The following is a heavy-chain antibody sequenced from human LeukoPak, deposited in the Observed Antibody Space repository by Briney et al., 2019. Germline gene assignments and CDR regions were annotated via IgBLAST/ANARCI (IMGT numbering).Heavy chain of an antibody. D-gene: IGHD4-17*01. V-gene: IGHV4-39*07. CDR3: TRQTVIPIRSDWFDP. J-gene: IGHJ5*02. Sequence: SETLSLTCSVCCGSISSSSYYWGWIRQPPGKGLEWIGSIYYSGSTYYNPSLKSGVTISVDTSKNQFSLKMSSVTAADTAVYCCTRQTVIPIRSDWFDPWGQGTLVTVSS. CDR2: IYYSGST. CDR1: CGSISSSSYY.